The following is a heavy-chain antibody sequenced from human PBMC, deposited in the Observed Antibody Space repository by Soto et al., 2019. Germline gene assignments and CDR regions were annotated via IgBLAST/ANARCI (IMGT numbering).Heavy chain of an antibody. D-gene: IGHD3-16*02. CDR3: ARALRGYDSGWGSYRPSYYFDY. Sequence: SETLSLTCTVSGGSISSYYWSWIRQPPGKGLEWIGYIYYSGSTNYNPSLKSRVTISVDTSENQFSLKLSSVTDTDTDVYCCARALRGYDSGWGSYRPSYYFDYWGQGTMVTVSS. CDR2: IYYSGST. CDR1: GGSISSYY. V-gene: IGHV4-59*01. J-gene: IGHJ4*02.